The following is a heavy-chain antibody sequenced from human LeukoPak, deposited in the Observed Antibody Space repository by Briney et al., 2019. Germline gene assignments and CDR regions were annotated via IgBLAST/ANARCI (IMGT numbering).Heavy chain of an antibody. V-gene: IGHV3-66*01. CDR3: ARDWSSRYDY. J-gene: IGHJ4*02. CDR2: IYSGGST. Sequence: GGSLRLSCAASGFTVSSNYMSWVRQAPGEGLEWVSVIYSGGSTYYADSVKGRFTISRDNSKNTLYLQMNSLRAEDTAVYYCARDWSSRYDYWGQGTLVTVSS. D-gene: IGHD6-13*01. CDR1: GFTVSSNY.